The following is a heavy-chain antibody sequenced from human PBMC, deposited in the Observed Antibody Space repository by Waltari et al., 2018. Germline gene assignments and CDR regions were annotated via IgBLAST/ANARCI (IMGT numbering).Heavy chain of an antibody. D-gene: IGHD1-26*01. CDR1: GYTFTSSF. J-gene: IGHJ4*01. V-gene: IGHV1-46*01. CDR2: INPGDEST. CDR3: ARPVVVGATAPIDY. Sequence: QVQLVQSGAEVKKPGASVKVSCKASGYTFTSSFIYWVRQAPGQGLEWMGIINPGDESTRYAENCQGRVTMTRDTSTSTVYLGLSSLTSDDSAVYYCARPVVVGATAPIDYWGQGTLVTVSS.